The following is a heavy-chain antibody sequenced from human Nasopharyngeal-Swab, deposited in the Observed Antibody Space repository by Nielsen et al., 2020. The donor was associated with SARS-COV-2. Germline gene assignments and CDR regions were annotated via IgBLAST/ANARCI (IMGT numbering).Heavy chain of an antibody. CDR3: ARGVETIHH. CDR2: ISSSGSIT. D-gene: IGHD5-24*01. Sequence: GESLKISCAASGFTFSSYAMHWVRQAPGKGLEWISDISSSGSITHYADSMKGRFTISRDNAKKSLYLQMNSLRAEDTAVYYCARGVETIHHWGQGSLVTVSS. CDR1: GFTFSSYA. V-gene: IGHV3-48*03. J-gene: IGHJ1*01.